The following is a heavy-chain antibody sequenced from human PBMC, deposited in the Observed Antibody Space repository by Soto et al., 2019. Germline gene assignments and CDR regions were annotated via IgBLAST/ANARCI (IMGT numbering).Heavy chain of an antibody. V-gene: IGHV4-39*02. J-gene: IGHJ3*02. CDR1: GGSISSSSYY. D-gene: IGHD2-15*01. CDR3: ARLSSGAFDI. Sequence: NPSETLSLTCTVSGGSISSSSYYWGWIRQPPGKGLEWIGTIYYSGSTYYNPSLKSRVTISVDTSKNHFSLKLSSVSAADTAVFYCARLSSGAFDIWGHGIVVTVSS. CDR2: IYYSGST.